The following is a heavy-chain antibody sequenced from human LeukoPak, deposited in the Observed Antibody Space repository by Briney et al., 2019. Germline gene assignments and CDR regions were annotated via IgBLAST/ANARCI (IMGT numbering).Heavy chain of an antibody. CDR3: ALDLTPFYDFWSSYYGY. J-gene: IGHJ4*02. CDR2: INQSGGA. V-gene: IGHV4-34*01. CDR1: GGSFSAYY. Sequence: PSETLSLTCTLYGGSFSAYYWSWIRQTAGKGLEWIGEINQSGGANHNPSLKSRVTISVDTSKNQFSLEMTSVPAADTAVYYCALDLTPFYDFWSSYYGYWAEGSLVTVSS. D-gene: IGHD3/OR15-3a*01.